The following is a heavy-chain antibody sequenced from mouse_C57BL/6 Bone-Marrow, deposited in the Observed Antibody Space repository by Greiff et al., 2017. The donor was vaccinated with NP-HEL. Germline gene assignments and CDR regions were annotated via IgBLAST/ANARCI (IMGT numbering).Heavy chain of an antibody. V-gene: IGHV1-81*01. J-gene: IGHJ1*03. CDR3: ARWGCSKYWYFDV. CDR2: IYPRSGNT. D-gene: IGHD1-1*01. CDR1: GYTFTSYG. Sequence: VQLQQSGAELARPGASVKLSCKASGYTFTSYGISWVKQRTGQGLEWIGEIYPRSGNTYYNEKFKGKATLTADKSSSTAYMELRSLTSEDSAVYFCARWGCSKYWYFDVWGKGTTVTVSS.